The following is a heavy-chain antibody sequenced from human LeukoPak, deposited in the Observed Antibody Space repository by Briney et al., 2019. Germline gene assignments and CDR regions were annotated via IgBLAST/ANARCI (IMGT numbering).Heavy chain of an antibody. J-gene: IGHJ6*03. CDR3: ARAYYDFWSGYRYYMGV. CDR1: GGSISSYY. D-gene: IGHD3-3*01. V-gene: IGHV4-4*07. Sequence: SETLSLTCTVSGGSISSYYWSWVRQPAGKGLEWIGRIYTSGSTNYNPSLKSRVTMSVDTSKNQFSLKLSSVTAADTAVYYCARAYYDFWSGYRYYMGVWGKGTTVTVSS. CDR2: IYTSGST.